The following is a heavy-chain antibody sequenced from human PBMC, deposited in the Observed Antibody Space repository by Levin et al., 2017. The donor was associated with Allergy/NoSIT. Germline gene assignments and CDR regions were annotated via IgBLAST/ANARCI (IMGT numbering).Heavy chain of an antibody. CDR2: ISGSGGST. CDR3: AKGAAGTGAFDI. Sequence: GESLKISCAASGFTFSSYAMSWVRQAPGKGLEWVSAISGSGGSTYYADSVKGRFTISRDNSKNTLYLQMNSLRAEDTAVYYCAKGAAGTGAFDIWGQGTMVTVSS. V-gene: IGHV3-23*01. CDR1: GFTFSSYA. J-gene: IGHJ3*02. D-gene: IGHD6-13*01.